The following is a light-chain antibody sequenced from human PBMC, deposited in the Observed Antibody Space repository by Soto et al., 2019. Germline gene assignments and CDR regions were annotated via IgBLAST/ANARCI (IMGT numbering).Light chain of an antibody. CDR3: QQYGNSPRT. V-gene: IGKV3-20*01. J-gene: IGKJ1*01. CDR2: GTS. Sequence: EMVLTQSPGTLSLSPGERATLSCRASQSVSSNYLAWYQQRPGQAPRLLIFGTSARATGIPDRISGSGSGTDFTLTISRLEPEDFAVYYCQQYGNSPRTFGQGTKVEI. CDR1: QSVSSNY.